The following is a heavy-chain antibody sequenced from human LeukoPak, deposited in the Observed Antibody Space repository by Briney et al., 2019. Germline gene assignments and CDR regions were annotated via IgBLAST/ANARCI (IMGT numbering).Heavy chain of an antibody. J-gene: IGHJ6*04. D-gene: IGHD1-26*01. CDR3: ARATLGATTMDV. V-gene: IGHV3-74*01. Sequence: GGSLRLSCAASGFTFSNYWMHWVRQAPGKGLVWVSRINSDGINTSYADSVKGRFTISRDNSKNTLHLQMNSLRAEDTAVYYCARATLGATTMDVWGKGTTVTISS. CDR1: GFTFSNYW. CDR2: INSDGINT.